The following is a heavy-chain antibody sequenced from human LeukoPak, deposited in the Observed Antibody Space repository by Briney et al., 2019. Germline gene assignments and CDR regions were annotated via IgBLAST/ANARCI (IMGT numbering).Heavy chain of an antibody. CDR3: ARVSSSWYPRI. D-gene: IGHD6-13*01. CDR1: GGSISSSSYY. V-gene: IGHV4-39*07. Sequence: PSETLSLTCTVSGGSISSSSYYWGWIRQPPGKGLEWIGSIYYSGSTYYNPSLKSRVTISVDTSKNQFSLKLSSVTAADTAVYYCARVSSSWYPRIWGQGTMVTVSS. CDR2: IYYSGST. J-gene: IGHJ3*02.